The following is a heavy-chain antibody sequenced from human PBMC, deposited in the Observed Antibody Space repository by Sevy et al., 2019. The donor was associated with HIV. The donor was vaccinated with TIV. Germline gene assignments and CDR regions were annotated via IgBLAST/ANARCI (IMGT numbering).Heavy chain of an antibody. J-gene: IGHJ4*02. V-gene: IGHV1-2*02. CDR1: GYTFSDYN. D-gene: IGHD6-13*01. Sequence: ASVKVSCKASGYTFSDYNMHWVRQAPGHGLEWMGWINPNSGDTNYAQKFQGRVTMTRDTSINTAYMELSSLRSDDTAVYYCARELMSAAGTIQGNYWGQGTLVTVSS. CDR3: ARELMSAAGTIQGNY. CDR2: INPNSGDT.